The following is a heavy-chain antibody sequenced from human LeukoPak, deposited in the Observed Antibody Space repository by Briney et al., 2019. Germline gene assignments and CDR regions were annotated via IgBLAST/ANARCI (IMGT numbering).Heavy chain of an antibody. J-gene: IGHJ4*01. V-gene: IGHV1-2*02. D-gene: IGHD5-12*01. Sequence: PVASVKVSCKASGYTFTGYYMRWVRQAPGQGLEWMGWINPNSGGTNYAQKFQGRVTMTRDTSISTAYMELSRLRSDDTAVYYCARGNSGYAFDFDYWGQGTLVTVSS. CDR3: ARGNSGYAFDFDY. CDR1: GYTFTGYY. CDR2: INPNSGGT.